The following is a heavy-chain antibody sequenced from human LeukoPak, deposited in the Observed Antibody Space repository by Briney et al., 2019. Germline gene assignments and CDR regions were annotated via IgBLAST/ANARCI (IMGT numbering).Heavy chain of an antibody. Sequence: PSETLSLTCTVSGDSISSDSYYWSWIRQPPGKGLEWIGYIYYSGSTNHNPSLKSRVTISVDTSKNQFSLKLSSVTAADTAVYYCARGKVGLDYWGQGTLVTVSS. CDR3: ARGKVGLDY. CDR2: IYYSGST. J-gene: IGHJ4*02. V-gene: IGHV4-61*01. CDR1: GDSISSDSYY.